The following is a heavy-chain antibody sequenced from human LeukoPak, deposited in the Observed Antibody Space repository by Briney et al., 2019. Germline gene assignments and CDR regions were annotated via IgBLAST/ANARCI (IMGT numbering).Heavy chain of an antibody. CDR1: GGTFSSYA. Sequence: SVKVSCKASGGTFSSYAISWVRQAPGQGLEWMGGIIPIFGTANYAQKFQGRVTITTDESTSTAYMELCSLRSEDTAVYYCARVAGTAAWGAFDIWGQGTMVTVSS. CDR2: IIPIFGTA. V-gene: IGHV1-69*05. CDR3: ARVAGTAAWGAFDI. J-gene: IGHJ3*02. D-gene: IGHD1-1*01.